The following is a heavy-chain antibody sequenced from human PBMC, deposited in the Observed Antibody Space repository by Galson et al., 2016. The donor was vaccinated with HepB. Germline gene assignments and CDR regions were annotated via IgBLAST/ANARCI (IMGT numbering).Heavy chain of an antibody. CDR3: ARSGGAYGSGRYWAVLDY. Sequence: SLRLSCAASGFTFSNAWLSWVRQAPGQGLEWVAVVSYDGRRKYYAGSVRGRFTISRDYSKNTLYLQMNSLRAEDTAVSYCARSGGAYGSGRYWAVLDYWGQGTLGTVSS. V-gene: IGHV3-30*03. J-gene: IGHJ4*02. CDR1: GFTFSNAW. D-gene: IGHD3-10*01. CDR2: VSYDGRRK.